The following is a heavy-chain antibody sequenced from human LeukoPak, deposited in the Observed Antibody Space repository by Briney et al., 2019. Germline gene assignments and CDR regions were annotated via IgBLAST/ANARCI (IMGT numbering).Heavy chain of an antibody. J-gene: IGHJ4*02. D-gene: IGHD7-27*01. CDR1: GGSISSGGYY. Sequence: SQTLSLTCTVSGGSISSGGYYWSWIRQPPGKGLEWIGYIYHSGSTYYNPSLKSRVTISVDRSKNQFSLKLSSVTAADTAVYYCARGQKTGNFDYWGQGTLVTVSS. V-gene: IGHV4-30-2*01. CDR3: ARGQKTGNFDY. CDR2: IYHSGST.